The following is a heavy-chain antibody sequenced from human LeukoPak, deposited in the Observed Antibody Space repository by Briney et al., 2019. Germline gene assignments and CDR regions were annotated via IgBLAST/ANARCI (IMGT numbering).Heavy chain of an antibody. V-gene: IGHV3-33*01. CDR1: GFTFSNHG. Sequence: PGGSLRLSCAASGFTFSNHGMHWVRQAPGKGLEWVALIWYDGSNKEYAESGKGRFTISGDNSKNTLYLQMNSLRDEGTAVYYCARDQGTSTTAPKRKGRFDPWGQGTLVTVSS. D-gene: IGHD1-1*01. CDR3: ARDQGTSTTAPKRKGRFDP. CDR2: IWYDGSNK. J-gene: IGHJ5*02.